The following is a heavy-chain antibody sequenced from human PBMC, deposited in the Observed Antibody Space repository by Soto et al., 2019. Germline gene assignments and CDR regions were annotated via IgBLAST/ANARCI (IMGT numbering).Heavy chain of an antibody. V-gene: IGHV4-59*01. CDR3: AREVSTSLNWFDP. J-gene: IGHJ5*02. Sequence: PSETLSLTCTDSGGSISSYYWSWIRQPPGKGLEWIGYIYYSGSTNYNPSLKSRVTISVDTSKNQFSLKLSSVTAADTAVYYCAREVSTSLNWFDPWGQGTLVTVSS. CDR2: IYYSGST. D-gene: IGHD2-2*01. CDR1: GGSISSYY.